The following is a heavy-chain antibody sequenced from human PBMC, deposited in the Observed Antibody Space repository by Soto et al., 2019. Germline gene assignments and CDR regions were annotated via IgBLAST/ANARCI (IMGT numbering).Heavy chain of an antibody. CDR3: ASWRYYGSGSYPFDY. J-gene: IGHJ4*02. V-gene: IGHV3-33*01. Sequence: GGSLRPSCAASGFTFSSYGMHWVRQAQGKGLEWVAVIWYDGSNKYYADPVKGRFTISRDNSKNTLYLQMNSLRAEDTAVYYCASWRYYGSGSYPFDYWGQGTLVTVSS. D-gene: IGHD3-10*01. CDR2: IWYDGSNK. CDR1: GFTFSSYG.